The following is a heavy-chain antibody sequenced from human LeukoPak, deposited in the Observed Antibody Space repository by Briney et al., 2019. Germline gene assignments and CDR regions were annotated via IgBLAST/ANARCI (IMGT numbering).Heavy chain of an antibody. CDR3: VRDIAAAGGFDY. CDR1: GGSFSGYY. D-gene: IGHD6-13*01. J-gene: IGHJ4*02. V-gene: IGHV4-34*01. Sequence: PLETLSLTCAVYGGSFSGYYWSWIRQPPGKGLEWIGEINNSGSTNYNPSLKSRVTISVDTSKNQFSLKLSSVTAADTAVYYCVRDIAAAGGFDYWGQGTLVTVSS. CDR2: INNSGST.